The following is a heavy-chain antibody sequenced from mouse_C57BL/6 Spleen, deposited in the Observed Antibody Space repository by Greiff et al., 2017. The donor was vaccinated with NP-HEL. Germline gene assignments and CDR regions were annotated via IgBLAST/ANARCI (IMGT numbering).Heavy chain of an antibody. J-gene: IGHJ4*01. D-gene: IGHD2-4*01. CDR3: ARYDYDYAMDY. V-gene: IGHV1-82*01. CDR1: GYAFSSSW. Sequence: VKLKQSGPELVKPGASVKISCKASGYAFSSSWMNWVKQRPGKGLEWIGRIYTGDGDTNYNGKFKGKATLTADKSSSTAYMQLSSLTSEDSAVYFCARYDYDYAMDYWGQGTSVTVSS. CDR2: IYTGDGDT.